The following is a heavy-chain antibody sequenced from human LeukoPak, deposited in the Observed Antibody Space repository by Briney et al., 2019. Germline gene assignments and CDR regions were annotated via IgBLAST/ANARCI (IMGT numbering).Heavy chain of an antibody. D-gene: IGHD3-22*01. CDR1: GGSISSYY. J-gene: IGHJ4*02. V-gene: IGHV4-59*08. Sequence: ASETLSLTCTVSGGSISSYYWSWIRQPPGKGLEWIGYIYYSGSTNYNPSLKSRVTISVDTSKSQFFLKLSSVTAADTAVYYCARHLNYYYDSSYYFDYWGQGTLVTVSS. CDR3: ARHLNYYYDSSYYFDY. CDR2: IYYSGST.